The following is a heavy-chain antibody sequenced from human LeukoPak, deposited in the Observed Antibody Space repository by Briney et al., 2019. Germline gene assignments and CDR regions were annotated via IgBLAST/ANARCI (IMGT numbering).Heavy chain of an antibody. D-gene: IGHD3-22*01. Sequence: GESLKISCKCPGYTFSNYWIGWVRQMPGKGLEWMGIIYPGDSDTRYSPSFRGQVTISADKSITTAYLQWRSLKASDTAMYYCARSSGSLDYWGQGTLVTVSS. J-gene: IGHJ4*02. CDR2: IYPGDSDT. CDR1: GYTFSNYW. CDR3: ARSSGSLDY. V-gene: IGHV5-51*01.